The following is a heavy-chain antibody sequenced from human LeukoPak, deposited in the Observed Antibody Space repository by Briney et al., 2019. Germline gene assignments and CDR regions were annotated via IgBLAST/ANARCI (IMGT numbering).Heavy chain of an antibody. Sequence: ASVKVSCKASGYTFIGYYMHWVRQAPGQGLEWMGWINPNSGGTNYAQKFQGRVTMTRDTSISTAYMELSRLRSDDTAVYYCARYFRYCSSTSCCEGADYWGQGSLVTVSS. CDR1: GYTFIGYY. CDR3: ARYFRYCSSTSCCEGADY. V-gene: IGHV1-2*02. D-gene: IGHD2-2*01. J-gene: IGHJ4*02. CDR2: INPNSGGT.